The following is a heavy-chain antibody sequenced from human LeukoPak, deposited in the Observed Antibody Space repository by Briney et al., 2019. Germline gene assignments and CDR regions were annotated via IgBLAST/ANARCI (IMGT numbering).Heavy chain of an antibody. CDR1: GGTFSSYA. CDR2: IIPIFGTA. J-gene: IGHJ4*02. V-gene: IGHV1-69*13. Sequence: SVKVSCKASGGTFSSYAISWVRQAPGQRLEWMGGIIPIFGTANYAQKFQGRVTITADESTSTAYMELSSLRSEDTAVYYCARAGWPHTLQDNFDYWGQGTLVTVSS. CDR3: ARAGWPHTLQDNFDY. D-gene: IGHD2-15*01.